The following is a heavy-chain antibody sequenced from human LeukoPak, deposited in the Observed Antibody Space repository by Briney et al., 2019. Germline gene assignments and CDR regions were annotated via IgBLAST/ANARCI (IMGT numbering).Heavy chain of an antibody. CDR2: IKQDGSEK. CDR3: TRDAGGYNNLYYMDV. D-gene: IGHD1-14*01. J-gene: IGHJ6*03. V-gene: IGHV3-7*01. Sequence: GGSLRLSCAASEFTLRSYWVGWVRQAPGKGLEWVANIKQDGSEKYYVDSVKGRFTISRDNARNSVYLQMNSLRAEDTAVYYCTRDAGGYNNLYYMDVWGKGTTVIVSS. CDR1: EFTLRSYW.